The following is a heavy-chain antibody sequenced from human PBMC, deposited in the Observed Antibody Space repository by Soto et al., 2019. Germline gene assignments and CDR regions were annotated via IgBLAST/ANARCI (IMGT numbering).Heavy chain of an antibody. CDR3: ARDGGGGVWSGCPGYYFDY. CDR2: ISGSGGST. V-gene: IGHV3-23*01. J-gene: IGHJ4*02. Sequence: EVQLLESGGGLVQPGGSLRLSCAASGFTFSSYAMRWVRQAPGKGLEWVSAISGSGGSTYYADCVKGRFTISRDNSKNTLYLQRSSLRAEDTAVYYCARDGGGGVWSGCPGYYFDYWGQGPLVTVCS. CDR1: GFTFSSYA. D-gene: IGHD3-3*01.